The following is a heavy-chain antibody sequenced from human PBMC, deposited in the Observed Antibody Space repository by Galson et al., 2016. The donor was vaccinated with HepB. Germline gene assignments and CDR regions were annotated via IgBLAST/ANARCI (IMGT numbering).Heavy chain of an antibody. D-gene: IGHD6-19*01. Sequence: SLRLSCAASGFSFGNSGMSWVRQAPGRGLEWVSGITRSGDATHYADFMKGRFTISRDNSKNTLYLQMNSLRAEDTAVYYCAREGHYSAWFVIDYWGQGTLVTVSS. CDR2: ITRSGDAT. J-gene: IGHJ4*02. CDR3: AREGHYSAWFVIDY. CDR1: GFSFGNSG. V-gene: IGHV3-23*01.